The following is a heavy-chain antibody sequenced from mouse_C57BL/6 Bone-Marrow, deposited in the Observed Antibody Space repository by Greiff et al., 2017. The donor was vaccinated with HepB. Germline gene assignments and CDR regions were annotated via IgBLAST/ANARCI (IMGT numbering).Heavy chain of an antibody. CDR1: GYAFSSSW. Sequence: QVQLQQSGPELVKPGASVKISCKASGYAFSSSWMNWVKQRPGKGLEWIGRIYPGDGDTNYNGKFKGKATLTADKSSSTAYMLLSSLTSEDAAVYFCARSDYGNFFDYWGQGTTLTVSA. CDR2: IYPGDGDT. V-gene: IGHV1-82*01. CDR3: ARSDYGNFFDY. D-gene: IGHD2-1*01. J-gene: IGHJ2*01.